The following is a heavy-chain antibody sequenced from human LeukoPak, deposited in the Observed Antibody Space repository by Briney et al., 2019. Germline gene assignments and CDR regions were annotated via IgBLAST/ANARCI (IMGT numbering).Heavy chain of an antibody. CDR3: ARVEAAPGDYFDY. V-gene: IGHV3-33*01. CDR1: GFTFSSYG. CDR2: IWYDGSNK. J-gene: IGHJ4*02. D-gene: IGHD6-13*01. Sequence: PGGSLRLSCAASGFTFSSYGMHWVRQAPGKGLEWVAVIWYDGSNKYYADSVKGRFTISRDNSKNTLYLQMNSLRAEDTAVYYCARVEAAPGDYFDYWGQGTLVTVSS.